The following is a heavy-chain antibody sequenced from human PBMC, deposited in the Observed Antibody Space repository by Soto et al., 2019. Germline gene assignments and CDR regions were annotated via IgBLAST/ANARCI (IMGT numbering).Heavy chain of an antibody. Sequence: GGSLRLSCAASGFTFSSYAMTWVRQAPGKGLEWVSGISGSGGSTSYADSVKGRFTISRDNSKNTLFLQVNSLRLEDTAVYYCGDDPAKHGYWGQGTLVTVSS. CDR3: GDDPAKHGY. CDR2: ISGSGGST. J-gene: IGHJ4*02. CDR1: GFTFSSYA. D-gene: IGHD2-2*01. V-gene: IGHV3-23*01.